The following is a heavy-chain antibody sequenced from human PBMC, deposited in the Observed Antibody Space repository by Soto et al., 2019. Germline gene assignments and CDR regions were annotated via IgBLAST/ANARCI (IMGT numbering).Heavy chain of an antibody. CDR1: GASISNSY. CDR2: IYYSGTT. Sequence: SETLSLTCTVSGASISNSYWSWIRQPPGKRLEWIGYIYYSGTTNYNPSLNSRVTIPVDTSKNQFSLKLSSVTAADTAVYYCARASGTTKGWFDPWGQGTLVTVSS. CDR3: ARASGTTKGWFDP. V-gene: IGHV4-59*01. D-gene: IGHD4-4*01. J-gene: IGHJ5*02.